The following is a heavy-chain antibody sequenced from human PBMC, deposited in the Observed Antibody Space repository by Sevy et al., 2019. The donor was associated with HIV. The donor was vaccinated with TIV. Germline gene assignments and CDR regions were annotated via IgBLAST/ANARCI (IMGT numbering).Heavy chain of an antibody. Sequence: GGSLRLSCAASGFTFSSYWMSWVRQAPGKGLGWVAHIKRDGTEKYYVDSVKGRFTISRDNAKNSLYLQMNSLRAEDTAVYYCARDCSSSSCLWGMDVWGQGTTVTVSS. CDR2: IKRDGTEK. CDR3: ARDCSSSSCLWGMDV. D-gene: IGHD2-2*01. CDR1: GFTFSSYW. V-gene: IGHV3-7*03. J-gene: IGHJ6*02.